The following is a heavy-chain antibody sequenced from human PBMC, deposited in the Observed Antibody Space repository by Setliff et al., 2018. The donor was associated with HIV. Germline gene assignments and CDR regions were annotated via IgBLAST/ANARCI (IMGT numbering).Heavy chain of an antibody. D-gene: IGHD6-13*01. Sequence: PSETLSLTCTVSGGSISRGSYYWSWIRQPAGKGLEWIGRIHTSGSIHYNPSLKSRVTISVDASKNQFSLKVSSVNAPDTAVYFCAREDGEYTSSPRWFDPWGQGTQVTVSS. V-gene: IGHV4-61*02. CDR2: IHTSGSI. J-gene: IGHJ5*02. CDR3: AREDGEYTSSPRWFDP. CDR1: GGSISRGSYY.